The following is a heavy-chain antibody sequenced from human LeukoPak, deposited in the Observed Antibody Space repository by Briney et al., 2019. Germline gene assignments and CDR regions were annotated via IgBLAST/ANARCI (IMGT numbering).Heavy chain of an antibody. D-gene: IGHD3-3*02. V-gene: IGHV1-69*05. Sequence: ASVKVSCKASGVTFSSYAISWVRQAPGQGLEWMGGIIPIFGTANYAQKFQGRVTITTDESTSTAYMELSSQRSEDTAVYYCARGSGFSHMDVWGKGTTVTVSS. CDR1: GVTFSSYA. CDR3: ARGSGFSHMDV. CDR2: IIPIFGTA. J-gene: IGHJ6*04.